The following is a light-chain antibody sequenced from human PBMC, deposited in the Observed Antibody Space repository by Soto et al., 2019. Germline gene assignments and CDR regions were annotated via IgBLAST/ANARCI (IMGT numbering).Light chain of an antibody. J-gene: IGLJ2*01. V-gene: IGLV2-14*03. CDR2: DVS. CDR1: SSDVGAYNY. CDR3: SSFTSGNTVV. Sequence: QSALTQPASVSGSPGQSITISCTATSSDVGAYNYVSWYQQYPGKAPKLLIYDVSHRPSGVSDRFFGSKSGNTASLTISGLQTEDEADYHCSSFTSGNTVVLGGGTQLTVL.